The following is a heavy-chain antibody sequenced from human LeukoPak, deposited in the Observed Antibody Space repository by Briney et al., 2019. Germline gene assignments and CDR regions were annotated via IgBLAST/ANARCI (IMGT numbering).Heavy chain of an antibody. CDR3: ARACWGYLDY. CDR2: INHSGST. D-gene: IGHD7-27*01. J-gene: IGHJ4*02. CDR1: GGSFSGYY. Sequence: SETXSLTCAVYGGSFSGYYWSWIRRPPGKGLEWIGEINHSGSTNYNPSLKSRVTISVDTSKNQFSLKLSSVTAADTAVYYCARACWGYLDYWGQGTLVTVSS. V-gene: IGHV4-34*01.